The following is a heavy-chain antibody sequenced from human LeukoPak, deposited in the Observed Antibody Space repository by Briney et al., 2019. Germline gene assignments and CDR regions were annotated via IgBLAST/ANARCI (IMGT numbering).Heavy chain of an antibody. V-gene: IGHV4-34*01. Sequence: PSETLSLTCAVSGVSFDDYCWSWVRQTPGKGLEWIGEINHSGYTNDSPSLKSRVTLSIDTSRKQFSLNLRSVTVADTGIYYCTRMTAGHDYWGQGTLVTVSS. D-gene: IGHD2-21*02. CDR2: INHSGYT. CDR1: GVSFDDYC. J-gene: IGHJ4*02. CDR3: TRMTAGHDY.